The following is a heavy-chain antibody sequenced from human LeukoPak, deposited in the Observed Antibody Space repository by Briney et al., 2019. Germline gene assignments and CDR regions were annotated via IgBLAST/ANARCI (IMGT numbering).Heavy chain of an antibody. D-gene: IGHD3-3*01. CDR2: ISPDGSIT. V-gene: IGHV3-74*01. CDR1: GFTLSTYW. J-gene: IGHJ4*02. CDR3: ATPWSY. Sequence: GGSLRLSCAASGFTLSTYWMHWVRRGPGKGLVWVSYISPDGSITRYADSVKGRFTISRDNAKNTLYLQMNSLRDEDTAVYYCATPWSYWGQGTLVTVSS.